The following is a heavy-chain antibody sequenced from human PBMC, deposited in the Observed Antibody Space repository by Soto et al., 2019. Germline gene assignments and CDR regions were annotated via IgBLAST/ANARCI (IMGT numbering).Heavy chain of an antibody. CDR2: IDPGDSSA. CDR1: GYTFFSFW. V-gene: IGHV5-10-1*01. CDR3: ARRYCSRADCYSDS. Sequence: GESLKISCHGSGYTFFSFWIVWVRQVPGKGLEWVGRIDPGDSSATYSPTFQGHVTISADRSTRSAYLQWRSLRASDTAIYFCARRYCSRADCYSDSWGQGSLVTSPQ. J-gene: IGHJ4*02. D-gene: IGHD2-2*01.